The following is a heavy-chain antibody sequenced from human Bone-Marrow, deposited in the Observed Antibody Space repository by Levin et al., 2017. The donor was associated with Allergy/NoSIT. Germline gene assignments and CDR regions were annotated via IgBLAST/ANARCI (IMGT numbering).Heavy chain of an antibody. CDR1: AYTFTDFY. D-gene: IGHD2-2*01. CDR3: ARGRSIVVEPAAGIIVDAFDI. Sequence: GESLKISCKASAYTFTDFYLHWVRQAPGQGLEWMGWVNPGTGGTNYAQKFQGRVTMTRDTSISTAYMELIRLRSDDTAVYYCARGRSIVVEPAAGIIVDAFDIWGQGTMVTVSS. J-gene: IGHJ3*02. CDR2: VNPGTGGT. V-gene: IGHV1-2*02.